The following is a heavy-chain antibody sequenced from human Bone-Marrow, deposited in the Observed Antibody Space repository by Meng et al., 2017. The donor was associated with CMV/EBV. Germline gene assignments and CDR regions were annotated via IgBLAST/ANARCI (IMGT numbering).Heavy chain of an antibody. CDR2: IYTSGST. V-gene: IGHV4-61*02. CDR3: ARDKCTSSSCYNWFDP. D-gene: IGHD2-2*01. CDR1: GYISSYNYY. Sequence: GYISSYNYYWRWIRQPSGKGLEGIGRIYTSGSTTYNPSLKSRVTISVDTSKNQFSLKLSSVTAADTAVYYCARDKCTSSSCYNWFDPWGQGTLVTVSS. J-gene: IGHJ5*02.